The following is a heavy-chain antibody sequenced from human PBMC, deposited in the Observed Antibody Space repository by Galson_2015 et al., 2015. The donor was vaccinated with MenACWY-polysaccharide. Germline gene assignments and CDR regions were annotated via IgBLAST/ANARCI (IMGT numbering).Heavy chain of an antibody. J-gene: IGHJ4*02. CDR3: AKTMMQLWFVDY. D-gene: IGHD5-18*01. Sequence: SLRLSCAASGFTFSSYAMSWVRQAPGKGLEWVSAISGSGGSTYYADSVKGRFTISRDNSKNTLYLQMNSLRAEDTAIYYCAKTMMQLWFVDYWGQGTLVTVSS. CDR1: GFTFSSYA. CDR2: ISGSGGST. V-gene: IGHV3-23*01.